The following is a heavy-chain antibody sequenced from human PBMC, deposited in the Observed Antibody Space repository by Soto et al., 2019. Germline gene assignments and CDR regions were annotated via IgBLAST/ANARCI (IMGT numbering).Heavy chain of an antibody. CDR3: ARGHYGRDY. D-gene: IGHD4-17*01. J-gene: IGHJ4*02. Sequence: EVHLVESGGGLVQPGGSLRLSCAASEFTFSQHWMSWVRQALGKGLEWVADIKPDGSEKYAVDSVKGRFTISRDNAKNSVYLQMNSLRAEDTAVYYCARGHYGRDYWGQGNLVTVSS. CDR2: IKPDGSEK. CDR1: EFTFSQHW. V-gene: IGHV3-7*01.